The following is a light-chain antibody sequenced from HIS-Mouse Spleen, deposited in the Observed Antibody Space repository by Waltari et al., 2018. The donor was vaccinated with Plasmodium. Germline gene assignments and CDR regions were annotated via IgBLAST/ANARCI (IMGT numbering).Light chain of an antibody. J-gene: IGKJ3*01. CDR2: GAS. V-gene: IGKV3-15*01. CDR3: QQYNNWSFT. Sequence: EIVMTQSPATLSVSPGESATLSCRASQSVRSNLAWYQQKPGQAPRRRIYGASTRATGIPARFGGSGSGTEFTLTISSLQSEDFAVYYCQQYNNWSFTFGPGTKVDIK. CDR1: QSVRSN.